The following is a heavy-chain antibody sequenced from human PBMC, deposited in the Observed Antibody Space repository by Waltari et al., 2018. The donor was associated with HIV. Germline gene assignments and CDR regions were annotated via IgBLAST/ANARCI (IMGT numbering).Heavy chain of an antibody. J-gene: IGHJ4*02. V-gene: IGHV4-59*08. D-gene: IGHD1-26*01. Sequence: QVQLQESGPGLVKPSETLSLTCPVPGGPISSYYWRWIRQPPGKGLEWIGYIYYSGSTNYNPALKSRLTMSVDTSKNQFSLKLSSVTAADTAVYYCARQSRGNSVGYDYWGQGTLVTVSS. CDR1: GGPISSYY. CDR2: IYYSGST. CDR3: ARQSRGNSVGYDY.